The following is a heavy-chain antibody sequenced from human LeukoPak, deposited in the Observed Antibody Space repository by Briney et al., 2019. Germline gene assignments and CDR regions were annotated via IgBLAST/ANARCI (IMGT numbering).Heavy chain of an antibody. V-gene: IGHV5-51*01. CDR3: ARHHSSSWYKTSFDY. D-gene: IGHD6-13*01. CDR1: GYSFTSYW. Sequence: GESLKISCKGSGYSFTSYWIGWVRQMPGKGLEWMGIIYPGDSDTRYSPSFQGQVTISADKSISTAYLQWSSLKASDTAMYYCARHHSSSWYKTSFDYWGQGTLVTVSS. J-gene: IGHJ4*02. CDR2: IYPGDSDT.